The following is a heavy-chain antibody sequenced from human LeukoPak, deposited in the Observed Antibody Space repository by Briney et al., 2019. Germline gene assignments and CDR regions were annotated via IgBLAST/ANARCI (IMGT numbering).Heavy chain of an antibody. D-gene: IGHD2-8*01. CDR3: ASEIVLMVYAKVEFDY. CDR1: GFTFSSYA. CDR2: ISYDGSNK. J-gene: IGHJ4*02. V-gene: IGHV3-30*04. Sequence: PGGSLRLSCAASGFTFSSYAMHWVRQAPGKGLEWVAVISYDGSNKYYADSVKGRFTISRDNSKNTLYLQMNSLRAEDTAVYYCASEIVLMVYAKVEFDYWGQGTLVTVSS.